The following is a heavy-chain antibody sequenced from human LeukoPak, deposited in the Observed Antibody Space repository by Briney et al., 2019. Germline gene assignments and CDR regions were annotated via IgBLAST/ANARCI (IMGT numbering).Heavy chain of an antibody. D-gene: IGHD3-16*01. CDR2: IYYSGST. Sequence: SETLSLTCTVSGDPMGRYYWSWIRQPPGKGLEWIGYIYYSGSTNYNPSLKSRVTMSVDTSKNKFSLNLSSVTAADTAVYYCARDSLRGYNWFDPWGQGTLVTVSS. CDR3: ARDSLRGYNWFDP. CDR1: GDPMGRYY. J-gene: IGHJ5*02. V-gene: IGHV4-59*01.